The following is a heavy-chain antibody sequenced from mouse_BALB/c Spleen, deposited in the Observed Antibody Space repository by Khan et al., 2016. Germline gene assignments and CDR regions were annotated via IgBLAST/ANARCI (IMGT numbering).Heavy chain of an antibody. CDR2: INTNTGET. CDR1: GYTFTNFG. V-gene: IGHV9-3-1*01. CDR3: ATGITTVIATRMPY. J-gene: IGHJ2*01. Sequence: QIQLVQSGPELKKPGETVKISCKASGYTFTNFGINWVRQAPGKGLEWMDWINTNTGETTYADDFKGRFAFSLETSASTAYLQINNHINEETATYFCATGITTVIATRMPYWGQGTTLTVSS. D-gene: IGHD1-1*01.